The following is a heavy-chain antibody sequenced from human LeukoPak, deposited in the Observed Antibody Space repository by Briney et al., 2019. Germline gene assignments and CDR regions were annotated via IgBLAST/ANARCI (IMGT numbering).Heavy chain of an antibody. CDR1: GGTFSSYA. CDR3: ARDTYYYDSSGYSSSYFDY. Sequence: SVKVSCKASGGTFSSYAISWVRQAPGQGLEWMGGIIPSFGTANYAQKFQGRVTITTDESTSTAYMELSSLRSEDTAVYYCARDTYYYDSSGYSSSYFDYWGQGTLVTVSS. CDR2: IIPSFGTA. J-gene: IGHJ4*02. V-gene: IGHV1-69*05. D-gene: IGHD3-22*01.